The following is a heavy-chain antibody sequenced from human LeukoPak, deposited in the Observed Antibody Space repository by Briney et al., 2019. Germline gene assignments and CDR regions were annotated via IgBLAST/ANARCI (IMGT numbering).Heavy chain of an antibody. CDR2: IYTSGST. D-gene: IGHD4-17*01. CDR1: GASISSYY. Sequence: SETLSLTCTVSGASISSYYWSWIRQPAGKGLEWIGRIYTSGSTNYTPSLKSRVTISVDTSKNQFSLKLSSVTAADTAVYYCARGFHWLDGDYLYYYYYYMDVWGKGTTVTISS. CDR3: ARGFHWLDGDYLYYYYYYMDV. J-gene: IGHJ6*03. V-gene: IGHV4-4*07.